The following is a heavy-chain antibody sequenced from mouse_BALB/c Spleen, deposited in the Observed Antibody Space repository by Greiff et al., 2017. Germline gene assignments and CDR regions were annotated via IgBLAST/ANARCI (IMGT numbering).Heavy chain of an antibody. CDR3: AGLYGNCPYGMDY. CDR2: ISSGDSYT. D-gene: IGHD2-1*01. CDR1: GFTFSSYG. V-gene: IGHV5-6*01. Sequence: VQLKQSGGDLVKPGASLKLSCAASGFTFSSYGMSWVRQTPDKRLEWVATISSGDSYTYYPDSVKGRFTISRDNAKNTLYLQMSSLKSEDTAMYYCAGLYGNCPYGMDYWGQGTSDTGAS. J-gene: IGHJ4*01.